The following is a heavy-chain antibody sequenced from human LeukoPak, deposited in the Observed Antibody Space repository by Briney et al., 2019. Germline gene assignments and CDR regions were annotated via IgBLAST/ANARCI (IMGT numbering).Heavy chain of an antibody. CDR2: INWNGGST. CDR1: GFTFDDYG. J-gene: IGHJ6*03. CDR3: AREGYCSGGSCYFYYYYYMDV. D-gene: IGHD2-15*01. V-gene: IGHV3-20*04. Sequence: GGSLRLSCAASGFTFDDYGMSWVRQAPGKGLEWVSGINWNGGSTGYADSVKGRFTISRDNSKNTLYLQMNSLRAEDTAVYYCAREGYCSGGSCYFYYYYYMDVWGKGTTVTVSS.